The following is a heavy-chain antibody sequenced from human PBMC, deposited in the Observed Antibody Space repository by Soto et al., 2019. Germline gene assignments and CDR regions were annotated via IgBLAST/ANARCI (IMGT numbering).Heavy chain of an antibody. Sequence: SLRLSCAASGFSFEDYAMHWVRQAPGKGLEWVSGIAWNSDIIGYADSVKGRFTISRDNGKNSLYLQMNSLRPEDTDLYFFAKDHYGSAIYGMDVWGQGTRVTAP. D-gene: IGHD3-10*01. CDR3: AKDHYGSAIYGMDV. CDR2: IAWNSDII. V-gene: IGHV3-9*01. J-gene: IGHJ6*02. CDR1: GFSFEDYA.